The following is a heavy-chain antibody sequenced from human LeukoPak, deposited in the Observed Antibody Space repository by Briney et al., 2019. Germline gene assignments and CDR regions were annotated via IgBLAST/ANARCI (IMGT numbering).Heavy chain of an antibody. J-gene: IGHJ4*02. CDR3: ARDWFDGDYDRFDY. D-gene: IGHD4-17*01. CDR1: GFTFSSYG. Sequence: GGSLRLSCAASGFTFSSYGMHWVRQAPGKGLEWVAVIWYDGSNKYYADSVKGRFTISRDNSKNTLYLQMNSLRAEDTAVYYCARDWFDGDYDRFDYWGQGTLVTVSS. CDR2: IWYDGSNK. V-gene: IGHV3-33*01.